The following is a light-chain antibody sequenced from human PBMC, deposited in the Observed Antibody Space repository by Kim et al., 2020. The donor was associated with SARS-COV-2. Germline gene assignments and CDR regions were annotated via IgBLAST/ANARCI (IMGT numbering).Light chain of an antibody. Sequence: ASVGDRVTLTCRASQGISSYLAWYQQEPDKAPKLLIYAASSLQSGVPSRFSGSGSGTEFTLTISSLQPEDFATYYCQQLNSYPMTFGQGTRLEIK. CDR3: QQLNSYPMT. J-gene: IGKJ5*01. CDR2: AAS. V-gene: IGKV1-9*01. CDR1: QGISSY.